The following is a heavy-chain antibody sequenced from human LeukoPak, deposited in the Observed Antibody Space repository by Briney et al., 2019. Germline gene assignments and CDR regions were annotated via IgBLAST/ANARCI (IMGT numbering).Heavy chain of an antibody. CDR3: ARDFGSGDYFYSSGRFGGAFDI. Sequence: GRSLRLSCVASGFPFSTYAMGCVPQAAWEGLQWVSSGGESGGSTYYSDSVKCRFTISRDNSKDTLYLQMNSLRAEVTSVYHCARDFGSGDYFYSSGRFGGAFDIWGQGTMVTVSS. CDR2: GGESGGST. V-gene: IGHV3-23*01. J-gene: IGHJ3*02. CDR1: GFPFSTYA. D-gene: IGHD6-19*01.